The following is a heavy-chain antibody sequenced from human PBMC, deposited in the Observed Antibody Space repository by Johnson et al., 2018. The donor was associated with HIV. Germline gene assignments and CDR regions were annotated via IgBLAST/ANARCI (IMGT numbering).Heavy chain of an antibody. CDR2: INWNGGST. D-gene: IGHD2-15*01. J-gene: IGHJ3*02. CDR3: ARVLIVWVVGAEIDAFDI. Sequence: VQLVESGGGVVRPGGSLRLSCAASGFTFNDYGMTWVRQAPGKGLEWVSGINWNGGSTDYADSVKGRCTISRDNAKNSLYLQMNSLRAEDTAFYYCARVLIVWVVGAEIDAFDIWGQGTMVTGSS. V-gene: IGHV3-20*04. CDR1: GFTFNDYG.